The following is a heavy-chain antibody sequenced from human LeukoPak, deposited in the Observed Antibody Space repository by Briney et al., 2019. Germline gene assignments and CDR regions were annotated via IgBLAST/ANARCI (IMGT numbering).Heavy chain of an antibody. CDR2: IYYSGST. CDR1: GGSISSGGYS. D-gene: IGHD3-10*01. Sequence: NPSETLSLTCAVSGGSISSGGYSWSWIRQPPGKGLEWIGYIYYSGSTYYNPSLKSRVTISVDTSKNQFSLKLSSVTAADTAVYYCARHLYGSGYNWFDPWGQGTLVTVSS. J-gene: IGHJ5*02. CDR3: ARHLYGSGYNWFDP. V-gene: IGHV4-30-4*07.